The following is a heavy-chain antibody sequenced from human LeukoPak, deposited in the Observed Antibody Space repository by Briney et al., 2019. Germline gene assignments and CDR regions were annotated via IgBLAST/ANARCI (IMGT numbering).Heavy chain of an antibody. CDR3: ARGQWLPVFDF. Sequence: SETLSLTCSVSGGFNTHYYWTWMRQPPGKGLELIGYIYHSGSTKYNPSLNSRVSISVDTSKNHFSLKLSSVTAADTAVYYCARGQWLPVFDFWGQGILVTVSS. V-gene: IGHV4-59*01. CDR1: GGFNTHYY. CDR2: IYHSGST. D-gene: IGHD3-22*01. J-gene: IGHJ4*02.